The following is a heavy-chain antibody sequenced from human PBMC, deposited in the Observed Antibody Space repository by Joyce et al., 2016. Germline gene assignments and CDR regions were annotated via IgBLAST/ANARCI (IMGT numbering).Heavy chain of an antibody. J-gene: IGHJ6*02. V-gene: IGHV3-21*02. CDR1: GFTFSTSS. CDR3: ARGGIVYDYSMDL. CDR2: SSSDSTYI. Sequence: EVQLVESGGGLVKPGGSLRIYCAASGFTFSTSSMSWFRRAPGKGLEWVSASSSDSTYIFYADSVKGRFTVSRDNAKNSLYLQMNSLRAEDTAVFFCARGGIVYDYSMDLWGQGTTVTVSS. D-gene: IGHD3-22*01.